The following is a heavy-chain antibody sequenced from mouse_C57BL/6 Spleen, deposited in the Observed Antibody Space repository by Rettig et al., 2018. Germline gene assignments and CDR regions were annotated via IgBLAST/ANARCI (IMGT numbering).Heavy chain of an antibody. D-gene: IGHD1-1*01. Sequence: GLVKPSQSLSLTCSVTGYSITSGYYWNWIRQFPGNKLEWMGYISYDGSNNYNPSLKNRISITRDTSKNQFFLKLNSVTTEDTATYYCARDGSSYGKDAMDYWGQGTSVTVSS. CDR3: ARDGSSYGKDAMDY. J-gene: IGHJ4*01. CDR2: ISYDGSN. V-gene: IGHV3-6*01. CDR1: GYSITSGYY.